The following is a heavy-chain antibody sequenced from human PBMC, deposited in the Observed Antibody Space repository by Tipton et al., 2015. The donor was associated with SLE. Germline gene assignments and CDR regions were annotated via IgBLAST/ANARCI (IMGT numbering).Heavy chain of an antibody. CDR2: IYYSGST. J-gene: IGHJ5*02. CDR1: GGSISSSSYY. CDR3: ARVGAFDP. V-gene: IGHV4-61*05. Sequence: TLSLTCIVSGGSISSSSYYWGWIRQPPGKGLEWIGYIYYSGSTNYNPSLKSRVTISVDTSKNQFSLKLSSVTAADTAVYYCARVGAFDPWGQGTLVTVSS.